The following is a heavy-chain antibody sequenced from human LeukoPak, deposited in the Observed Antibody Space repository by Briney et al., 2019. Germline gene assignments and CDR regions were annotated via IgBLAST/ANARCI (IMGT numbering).Heavy chain of an antibody. V-gene: IGHV1-2*06. CDR3: ARDRTRDGMDV. CDR2: INPNSGGT. CDR1: GYTFTGYY. D-gene: IGHD2-8*02. Sequence: ASVKVSCKASGYTFTGYYMHWARQAPGQGLEWMGRINPNSGGTNYAQKFQGRVTMTRDTSISTAYMELSSLRSEDTAVYYCARDRTRDGMDVWGQGTTVTVSS. J-gene: IGHJ6*02.